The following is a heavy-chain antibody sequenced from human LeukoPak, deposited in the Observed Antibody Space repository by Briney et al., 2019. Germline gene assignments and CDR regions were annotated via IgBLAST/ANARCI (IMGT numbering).Heavy chain of an antibody. V-gene: IGHV3-74*01. J-gene: IGHJ4*02. CDR2: IHSDGGTT. CDR3: AKDIGRINYYDSRGHFDY. D-gene: IGHD3-22*01. CDR1: GFTFSDYW. Sequence: PGGSLRLSCAASGFTFSDYWIHWVRQAPGKGLVWVSLIHSDGGTTNYADSVKGRFTMSRDNAKNSLYLQMNSLRAEDTALYYCAKDIGRINYYDSRGHFDYWGQGTLVTVSS.